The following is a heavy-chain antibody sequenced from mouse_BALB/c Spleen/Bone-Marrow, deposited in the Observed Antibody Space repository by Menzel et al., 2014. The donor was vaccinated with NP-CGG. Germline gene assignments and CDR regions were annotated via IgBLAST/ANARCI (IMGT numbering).Heavy chain of an antibody. D-gene: IGHD2-3*01. CDR2: MFPGDGST. Sequence: QVQLQQSGAELVKPGASVKLSCKASGYTFTSYDINWVRQRPEQGLEWIGWMFPGDGSTKYNEKFKGKATLTTDKSSSTAYMQLSRLTSEDSAVYFCASYYDGVMYFWGQGTSVTGSS. J-gene: IGHJ4*01. CDR1: GYTFTSYD. V-gene: IGHV1S56*01. CDR3: ASYYDGVMYF.